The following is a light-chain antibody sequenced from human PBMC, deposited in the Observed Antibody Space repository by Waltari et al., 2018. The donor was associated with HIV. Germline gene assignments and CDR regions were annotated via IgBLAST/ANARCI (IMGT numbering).Light chain of an antibody. CDR3: GSWDTSLSAYV. Sequence: QSVLTQPPSVSAAPGQKVTISCSGTSSNIGSNSVSWYQHLPGTAPKLLIYEDNKRPSGVPDRLSASKSGTSATLGITGLQTGDEADFYCGSWDTSLSAYVFGPGTKVTVL. J-gene: IGLJ1*01. V-gene: IGLV1-51*02. CDR1: SSNIGSNS. CDR2: EDN.